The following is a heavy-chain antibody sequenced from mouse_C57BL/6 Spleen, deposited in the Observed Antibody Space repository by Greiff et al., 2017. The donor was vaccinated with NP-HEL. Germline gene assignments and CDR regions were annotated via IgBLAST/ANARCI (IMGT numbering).Heavy chain of an antibody. V-gene: IGHV7-3*01. CDR2: IRNKANGYTT. J-gene: IGHJ4*01. CDR1: GFTFTDYY. D-gene: IGHD2-4*01. Sequence: DVMLVESGGGLVQPGGSLSLSCAASGFTFTDYYMSWVRQPPGKALEWLGFIRNKANGYTTEYSASVKGRFTISRDNSQSILYLQMNALRAEDSATYYCARYPDYDYDGYYAMDYWGQGTSVTVSS. CDR3: ARYPDYDYDGYYAMDY.